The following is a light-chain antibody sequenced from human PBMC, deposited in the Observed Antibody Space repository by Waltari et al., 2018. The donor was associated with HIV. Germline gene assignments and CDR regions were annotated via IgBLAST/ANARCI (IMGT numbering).Light chain of an antibody. Sequence: FVLTQPPSASGTPGQMVTISCSGGSSYIGRKTVYWYQQLPGKAPKLLTCRNDQPPSGLPDRFSGSKSGTSASLAISGLQSEDEADYHCAAWDDSLNVWVFGGGTKLTVL. CDR3: AAWDDSLNVWV. J-gene: IGLJ3*02. CDR1: SSYIGRKT. CDR2: RND. V-gene: IGLV1-44*01.